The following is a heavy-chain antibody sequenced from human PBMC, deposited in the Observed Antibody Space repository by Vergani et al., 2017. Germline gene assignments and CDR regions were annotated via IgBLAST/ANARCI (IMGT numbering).Heavy chain of an antibody. CDR1: GFTFSSYW. J-gene: IGHJ6*02. Sequence: EVQLVESGGGLVQPGGSLRLSCAASGFTFSSYWMSWVRQAPGKGLEWVANIKQDGSEKYYVDSVKGRFTISRDNAKNSLYLQMNSLRAEDTAVYYCAKAPVADFYYYYGMDVWGQGTTVTVSS. D-gene: IGHD6-19*01. CDR3: AKAPVADFYYYYGMDV. CDR2: IKQDGSEK. V-gene: IGHV3-7*03.